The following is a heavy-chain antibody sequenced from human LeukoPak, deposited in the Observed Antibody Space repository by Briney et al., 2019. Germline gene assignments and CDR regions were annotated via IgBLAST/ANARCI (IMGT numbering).Heavy chain of an antibody. CDR1: GFTFSNYW. V-gene: IGHV3-7*01. D-gene: IGHD5-12*01. J-gene: IGHJ3*01. Sequence: GGSLRLSCAASGFTFSNYWMSWVRQAPEKGLEWVAAIKEDGSEKYYVDSVKGRFTISRDNAKNSLYLQMNSLRAEDTAVYYCARGVDGAFDLWGQGTMVTVSS. CDR2: IKEDGSEK. CDR3: ARGVDGAFDL.